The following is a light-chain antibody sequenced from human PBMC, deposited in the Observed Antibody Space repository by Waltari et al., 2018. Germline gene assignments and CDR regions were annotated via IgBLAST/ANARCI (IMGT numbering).Light chain of an antibody. J-gene: IGLJ3*02. V-gene: IGLV4-69*01. Sequence: LVLTQSPSASASLGASVKLTCTLSSGYSRNVIAWLPQQPGKGPRYLMKVNSDGSPRKGDDIPYRFSASKSGTECQLTISSLQSEDEADYFCQTGGHGTWVFGGGTKLTVL. CDR3: QTGGHGTWV. CDR1: SGYSRNV. CDR2: VNSDGSP.